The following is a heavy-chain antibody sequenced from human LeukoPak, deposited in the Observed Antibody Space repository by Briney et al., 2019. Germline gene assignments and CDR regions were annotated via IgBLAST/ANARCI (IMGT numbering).Heavy chain of an antibody. CDR1: GGSISSYY. J-gene: IGHJ5*02. CDR3: AREYCSSTSCYFSWFDP. D-gene: IGHD2-2*01. Sequence: SETLSLTCTVSGGSISSYYWSWIWQPPGKGLEWIGYIYYSGSTNYNPSLKSRVTISVDTSKNQFSLKLSSVTAADTAVYYCAREYCSSTSCYFSWFDPWGQGALVTVSS. V-gene: IGHV4-59*01. CDR2: IYYSGST.